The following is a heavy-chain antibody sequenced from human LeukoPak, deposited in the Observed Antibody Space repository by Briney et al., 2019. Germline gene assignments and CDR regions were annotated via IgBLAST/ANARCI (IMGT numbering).Heavy chain of an antibody. CDR1: GFTFSSYT. CDR2: IGTSSTTI. D-gene: IGHD6-25*01. J-gene: IGHJ6*03. Sequence: GGSLRLSCAASGFTFSSYTMNWVRQPPGKGLEWVSNIGTSSTTIYYADSVKGRFTISRDNAKSSLYLQMNSLRADDTAVYYCARFAAGGSYYYYMDVWGKGTTVTVSS. V-gene: IGHV3-48*01. CDR3: ARFAAGGSYYYYMDV.